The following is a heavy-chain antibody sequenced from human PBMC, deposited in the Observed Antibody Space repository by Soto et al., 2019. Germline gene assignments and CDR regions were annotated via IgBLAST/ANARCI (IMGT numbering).Heavy chain of an antibody. Sequence: INSGGFYYSWIRQPPGKGLEWLGYIFHSGSTLYTPSLRGRLTLSADTSRNQLSLHLTSVTAADTAVYYCVRGGIAGHWFDPWGQGILVTSPQ. CDR3: VRGGIAGHWFDP. D-gene: IGHD2-21*01. CDR1: INSGGFY. V-gene: IGHV4-31*02. J-gene: IGHJ5*02. CDR2: IFHSGST.